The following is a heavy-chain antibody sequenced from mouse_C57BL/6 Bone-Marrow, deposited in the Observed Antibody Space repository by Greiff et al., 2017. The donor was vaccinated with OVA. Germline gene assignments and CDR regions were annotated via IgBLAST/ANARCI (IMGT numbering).Heavy chain of an antibody. V-gene: IGHV3-6*01. CDR3: ARGGGDYDVAY. Sequence: EVQRVESGPGLVKPSQSLSLTCSVTGYSITSGYYWNWIRQFPGNKLEWMGYISYDGSNNYNPSLKNRISITRDTSKNQFFLKLNSVTTEDTATYYCARGGGDYDVAYWGQGTLVTVSA. CDR1: GYSITSGYY. J-gene: IGHJ3*01. D-gene: IGHD2-4*01. CDR2: ISYDGSN.